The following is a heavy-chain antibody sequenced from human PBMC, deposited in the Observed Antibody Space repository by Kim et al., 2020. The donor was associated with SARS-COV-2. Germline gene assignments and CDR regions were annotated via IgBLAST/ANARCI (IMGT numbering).Heavy chain of an antibody. CDR2: ISSSSSTI. D-gene: IGHD6-19*01. CDR1: GFTFSSYS. Sequence: GGSLRLSCAASGFTFSSYSMNWVRQAPGKGLEWVSYISSSSSTIYYADSVKGRFTISRDNAKNSLYLQMNSLRAEDTAVYYCARGVPRTSGPFSEAVAGPHDYWGQGTLVTVSS. J-gene: IGHJ4*02. V-gene: IGHV3-48*04. CDR3: ARGVPRTSGPFSEAVAGPHDY.